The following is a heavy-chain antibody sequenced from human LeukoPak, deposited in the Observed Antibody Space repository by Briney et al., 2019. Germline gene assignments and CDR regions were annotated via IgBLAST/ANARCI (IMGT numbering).Heavy chain of an antibody. CDR1: GFTFSSYA. D-gene: IGHD3-22*01. CDR3: ARAGYDSSEAPDY. Sequence: GGSLRLFCAASGFTFSSYAMHWVRQAPGKGLEYVSAISSNGGSTYYANSVKGRFTISRDNSKNTLYLQMGSLRAEDMAVYYCARAGYDSSEAPDYWGQGTLVTVSS. J-gene: IGHJ4*02. CDR2: ISSNGGST. V-gene: IGHV3-64*01.